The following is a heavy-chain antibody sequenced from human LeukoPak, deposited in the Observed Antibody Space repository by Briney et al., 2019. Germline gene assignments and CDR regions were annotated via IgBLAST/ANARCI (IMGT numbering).Heavy chain of an antibody. Sequence: SETLSLTCTVSGDSINSINKYYWSWIRQSPGKGLECIWYISYSGSTNYNPSLKSRVTISVDTSKNQFSLKMTSVTAADTAVYYCVRGGRENDNWRYYVDFWGQGSLVTVSS. V-gene: IGHV4-61*01. CDR1: GDSINSINKYY. CDR3: VRGGRENDNWRYYVDF. D-gene: IGHD1-1*01. CDR2: ISYSGST. J-gene: IGHJ4*02.